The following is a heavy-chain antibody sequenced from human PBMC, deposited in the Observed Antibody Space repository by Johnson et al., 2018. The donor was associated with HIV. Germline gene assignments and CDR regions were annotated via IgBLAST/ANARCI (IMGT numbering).Heavy chain of an antibody. CDR1: GFTFSSYW. Sequence: VQLVESGGGVVQPGRSLRLSCAASGFTFSSYWMSWVRQAPGKGLEWVANIKQDGSEKYYADSVKGRFTISRDNSKNTLYLQMNSLRAEDTAVYYCAKDPVGATWAFDIWGQGTMVTVSS. D-gene: IGHD1-26*01. CDR2: IKQDGSEK. J-gene: IGHJ3*02. V-gene: IGHV3-7*01. CDR3: AKDPVGATWAFDI.